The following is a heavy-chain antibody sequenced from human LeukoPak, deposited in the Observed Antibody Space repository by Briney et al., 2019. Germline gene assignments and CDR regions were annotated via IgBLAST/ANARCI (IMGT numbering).Heavy chain of an antibody. CDR2: IWYDGSNK. V-gene: IGHV3-33*01. CDR1: GLTFGGYG. CDR3: ARDSVDDSSGFFDY. J-gene: IGHJ4*02. D-gene: IGHD3-22*01. Sequence: GGSLRLSLAPSGLTFGGYGMHGFGQAPAKGREGGAVIWYDGSNKYYADSVKGRFTISRDNSKNTLYLQMNSLRAEDTAVYYCARDSVDDSSGFFDYWGQGTLVTVSS.